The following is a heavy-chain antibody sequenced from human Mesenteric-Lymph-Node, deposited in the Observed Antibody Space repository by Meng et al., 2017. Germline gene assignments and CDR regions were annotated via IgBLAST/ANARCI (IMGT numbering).Heavy chain of an antibody. V-gene: IGHV3-23*01. D-gene: IGHD5-18*01. CDR1: GFTFSSYA. J-gene: IGHJ4*02. CDR3: AKESDVRYSYKY. CDR2: ISGSGGTI. Sequence: GESLKISCTASGFTFSSYAMSWVRQAPGKGLEWVSAISGSGGTISYADSVKGRFTIFRDNSKNTVYLQMNSLRAEDTAIYYCAKESDVRYSYKYWGQGTLVTVSS.